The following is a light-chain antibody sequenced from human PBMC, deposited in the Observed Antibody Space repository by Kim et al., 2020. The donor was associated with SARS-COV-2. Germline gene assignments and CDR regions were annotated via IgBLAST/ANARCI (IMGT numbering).Light chain of an antibody. CDR2: EVS. Sequence: QSALTQPASVSGSPGQSITISYTGTSSNVGSYNLVSWYQQHPGKAPKLMIYEVSKRPSGVSNRFSGSKSGNTASLTISGLQAEDEADYYCCSYAGSPTFVVFGGGTQLTVL. V-gene: IGLV2-23*02. J-gene: IGLJ3*02. CDR1: SSNVGSYNL. CDR3: CSYAGSPTFVV.